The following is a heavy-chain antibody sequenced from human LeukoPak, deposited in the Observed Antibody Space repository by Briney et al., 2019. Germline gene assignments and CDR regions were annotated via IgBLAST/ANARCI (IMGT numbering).Heavy chain of an antibody. D-gene: IGHD2-15*01. CDR1: GYTFTSYG. J-gene: IGHJ4*02. V-gene: IGHV1-18*01. CDR3: ARRGGYCSGGSCYDGDTYFDY. CDR2: ISAYNGNT. Sequence: GASVKVSCKASGYTFTSYGISWVRQAPGQGLEWMGWISAYNGNTNYAQKLQGRVTMTTDTSTSTVYMELSSLRSEDTAVYYCARRGGYCSGGSCYDGDTYFDYWGQGTLVTVSS.